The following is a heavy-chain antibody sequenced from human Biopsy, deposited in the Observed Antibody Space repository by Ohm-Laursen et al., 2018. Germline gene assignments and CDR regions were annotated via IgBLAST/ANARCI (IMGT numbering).Heavy chain of an antibody. CDR1: GKTFSDYY. V-gene: IGHV4-34*08. CDR2: INQSGRT. J-gene: IGHJ4*02. CDR3: GNEVHGRDY. Sequence: PSETLSLTCEVYGKTFSDYYWSWIRQPPGRGLEWIGQINQSGRTNHNPSLKSRVNISADKSNNQFSLKLTSVTSADTAVYFCGNEVHGRDYWGLGALVTVSS. D-gene: IGHD2-15*01.